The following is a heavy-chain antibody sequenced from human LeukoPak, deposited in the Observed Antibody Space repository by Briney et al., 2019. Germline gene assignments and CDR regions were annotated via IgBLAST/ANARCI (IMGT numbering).Heavy chain of an antibody. CDR1: GGSFSGYY. D-gene: IGHD5-24*01. CDR3: TTASGVEMATRNFQH. J-gene: IGHJ1*01. Sequence: SETLSLTCAVYGGSFSGYYWSWIRQPPGKGLEWIGEINHSGSTNYNPSLKSRVTISVDTSKNQFSLKLTSVTAADTAVYYCTTASGVEMATRNFQHWGQGTLVTVSS. CDR2: INHSGST. V-gene: IGHV4-34*01.